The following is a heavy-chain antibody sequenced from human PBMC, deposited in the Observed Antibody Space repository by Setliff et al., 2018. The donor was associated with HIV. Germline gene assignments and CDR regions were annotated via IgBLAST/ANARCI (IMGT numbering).Heavy chain of an antibody. CDR1: GGAFSGYA. CDR3: AKGYYHDSRGYPTGPAFDI. Sequence: SVKVSCKASGGAFSGYALSWVRQAPGQGLEWMGGLIPILGIAQYAQKFHGRVTISADTSTTTAYLEVSSLRSEDTAVYYCAKGYYHDSRGYPTGPAFDIRGQGTMVTVSS. J-gene: IGHJ3*02. CDR2: LIPILGIA. D-gene: IGHD3-22*01. V-gene: IGHV1-69*10.